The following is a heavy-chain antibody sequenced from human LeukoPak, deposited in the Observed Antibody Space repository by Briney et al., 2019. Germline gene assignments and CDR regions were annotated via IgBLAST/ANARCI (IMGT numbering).Heavy chain of an antibody. Sequence: GGSLRLFCAASGFTVSSNYMSWVRQAPGKGLEWVSVNYSGGSTYYADSVKRRFTISRDNSKDTLYLQMNSLRAEDTAVYYCARDLDTYVVLTAYDTFDIWGQGTMVTISS. CDR3: ARDLDTYVVLTAYDTFDI. J-gene: IGHJ3*02. CDR2: NYSGGST. V-gene: IGHV3-66*01. CDR1: GFTVSSNY. D-gene: IGHD2-21*02.